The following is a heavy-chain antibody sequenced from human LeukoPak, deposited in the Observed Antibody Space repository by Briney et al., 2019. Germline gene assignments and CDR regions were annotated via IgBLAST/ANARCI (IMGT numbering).Heavy chain of an antibody. Sequence: SSETLSLTCTVSGGSISSYYWSWIRQPPGKGLEWIGYIYYSGSTNYNPSLKSRVTISVDTSKNQFSLKLSSVTAADTAVYYCARGDYYGSGSYPSNWFDPWGQGTLVTVSS. V-gene: IGHV4-59*01. J-gene: IGHJ5*02. CDR3: ARGDYYGSGSYPSNWFDP. CDR1: GGSISSYY. D-gene: IGHD3-10*01. CDR2: IYYSGST.